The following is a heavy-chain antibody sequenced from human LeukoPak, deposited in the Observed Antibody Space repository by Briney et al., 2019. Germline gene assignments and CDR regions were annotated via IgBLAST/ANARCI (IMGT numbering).Heavy chain of an antibody. V-gene: IGHV3-30*18. D-gene: IGHD6-19*01. CDR2: ISYDGSNK. J-gene: IGHJ6*04. CDR1: GFTFSSYG. CDR3: AKDHIAVAGSAEFGMDV. Sequence: GGSLRLSCAAPGFTFSSYGMHWVRQAPGKGLEWVAVISYDGSNKYYADSVKGRFTISRDNSKNTLYLQMNSLRAEDTAVYYCAKDHIAVAGSAEFGMDVWGKGTTVTVSS.